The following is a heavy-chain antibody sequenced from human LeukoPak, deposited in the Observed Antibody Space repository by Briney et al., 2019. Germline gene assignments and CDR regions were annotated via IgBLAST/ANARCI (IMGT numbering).Heavy chain of an antibody. CDR2: ISGSGGST. CDR1: GFTFSSYV. CDR3: ARDYIGTYYYGSGSRHNWFDP. Sequence: GGSLRLSCAASGFTFSSYVMSWVRQAPGKGLEWVSAISGSGGSTYYADSVKGRFTISRDNSKNTLYLQMNSLRSEDTAVHYCARDYIGTYYYGSGSRHNWFDPWGQGTLVTVSS. D-gene: IGHD3-10*01. V-gene: IGHV3-23*01. J-gene: IGHJ5*02.